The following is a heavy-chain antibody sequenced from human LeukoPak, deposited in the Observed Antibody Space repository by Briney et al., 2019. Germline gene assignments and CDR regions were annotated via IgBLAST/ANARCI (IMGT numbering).Heavy chain of an antibody. D-gene: IGHD6-13*01. CDR2: YYPGNADT. Sequence: GAALQTPCYGAGYGFTSYWFGWGRRKPGGDLEGMGVYYPGNADTSYSPSLKGQVTISVDKSNNHVSLQWSSLKASDTAMFYCARLSLHSTSWYWRVDGYYFDYWGQGTLVTVSS. CDR3: ARLSLHSTSWYWRVDGYYFDY. V-gene: IGHV5-51*01. J-gene: IGHJ4*02. CDR1: GYGFTSYW.